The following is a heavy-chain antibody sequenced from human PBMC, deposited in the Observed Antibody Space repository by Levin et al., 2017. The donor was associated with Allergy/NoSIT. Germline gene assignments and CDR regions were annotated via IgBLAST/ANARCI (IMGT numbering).Heavy chain of an antibody. CDR3: TRSPLWQWLVWSVEHNWFDP. CDR1: GFTFGDYA. D-gene: IGHD6-19*01. J-gene: IGHJ5*02. Sequence: GGSLRLSCTASGFTFGDYAMSWFRQAPGKGLEWVGFIRSKAYGGTTEYAASVKGRFTISRDDSKSIAYLQMNSLKTEDTAVYYCTRSPLWQWLVWSVEHNWFDPWGQGTLVTVSS. V-gene: IGHV3-49*03. CDR2: IRSKAYGGTT.